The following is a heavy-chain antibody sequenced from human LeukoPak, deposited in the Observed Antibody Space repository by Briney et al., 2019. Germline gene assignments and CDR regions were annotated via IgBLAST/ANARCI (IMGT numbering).Heavy chain of an antibody. CDR2: ISGSGGAT. CDR1: GFTFSSYT. Sequence: PGGSLRLSCAASGFTFSSYTMSWVRQAPGKGLEWVSAISGSGGATDFADSVRGRFTISRDNSKNTLYLEMSSLRAEDTAVYYCAKAVTGYRFFDLWGRGTLVTVSS. D-gene: IGHD6-19*01. V-gene: IGHV3-23*01. J-gene: IGHJ2*01. CDR3: AKAVTGYRFFDL.